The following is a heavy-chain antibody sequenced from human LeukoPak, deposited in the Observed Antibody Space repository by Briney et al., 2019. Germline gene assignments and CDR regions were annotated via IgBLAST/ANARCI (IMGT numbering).Heavy chain of an antibody. CDR2: MSSSGST. CDR3: ARGPYSYDSSGAFDI. Sequence: PSETLSLSCTVSGDSISSGAYYMKWFRHPAGKRLEQIGRMSSSGSTNYNPSLKSRVTISVDTSKNQFSLKLSSVTAADTAVYFCARGPYSYDSSGAFDIWGQGTMVTVSS. J-gene: IGHJ3*02. V-gene: IGHV4-61*02. D-gene: IGHD3-22*01. CDR1: GDSISSGAYY.